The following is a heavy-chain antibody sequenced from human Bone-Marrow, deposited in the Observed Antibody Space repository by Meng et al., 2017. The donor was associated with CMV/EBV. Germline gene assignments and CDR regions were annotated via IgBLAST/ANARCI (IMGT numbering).Heavy chain of an antibody. CDR1: GFAFNTYG. Sequence: GGSLRLSCAASGFAFNTYGMHWVRQAPGKGLEWVAFIRSDGRNKYYAESLKGRFTISRDNSKNTLYLQMNNLRAEDTAVYQCAKDHGGLNRGGSGPGDWGQGTLVTVYS. CDR3: AKDHGGLNRGGSGPGD. D-gene: IGHD3-3*01. V-gene: IGHV3-30*02. J-gene: IGHJ4*02. CDR2: IRSDGRNK.